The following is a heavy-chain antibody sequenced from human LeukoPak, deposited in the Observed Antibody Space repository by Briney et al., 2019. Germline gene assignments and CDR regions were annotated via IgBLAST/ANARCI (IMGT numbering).Heavy chain of an antibody. Sequence: GGSLRLSCAASGFTFSSYAMHWVRQAPGKGLEWVAVISYDGSNKYYADSVKGRFTISRDNSKNTLYLQMNSLRAEDTAVYYCARDLSRGTTVLALDYWGQGTLVTVSS. D-gene: IGHD4-17*01. CDR3: ARDLSRGTTVLALDY. V-gene: IGHV3-30*04. J-gene: IGHJ4*02. CDR2: ISYDGSNK. CDR1: GFTFSSYA.